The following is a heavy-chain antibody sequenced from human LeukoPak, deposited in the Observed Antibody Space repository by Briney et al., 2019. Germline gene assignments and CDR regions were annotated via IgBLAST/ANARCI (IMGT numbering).Heavy chain of an antibody. Sequence: PGGSLRLSCAASGFTFSNYAMSWVRQAPGKGLEWVSSISVGGGPTYYADSVKGRFPISRDNYKNTLYLQMNSLRAEDAAVYFCAKNSGYSWQYFFDYWGQGTLVTVSS. CDR1: GFTFSNYA. J-gene: IGHJ4*02. V-gene: IGHV3-23*01. CDR2: ISVGGGPT. D-gene: IGHD6-25*01. CDR3: AKNSGYSWQYFFDY.